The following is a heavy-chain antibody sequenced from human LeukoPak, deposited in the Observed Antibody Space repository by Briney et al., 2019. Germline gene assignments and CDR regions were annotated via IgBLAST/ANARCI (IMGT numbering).Heavy chain of an antibody. CDR1: GGSISSYY. J-gene: IGHJ4*02. CDR3: ARGGDSSGYYYYYFDY. D-gene: IGHD3-22*01. V-gene: IGHV4-4*07. CDR2: ISTSGST. Sequence: SETLSLTCTVSGGSISSYYWSWIRQPAGKGLESIGHISTSGSTNYNPSLKSRVTMSVDTSKNQFSLKLSSVTAADTAVYYCARGGDSSGYYYYYFDYWGQGTLVTVSS.